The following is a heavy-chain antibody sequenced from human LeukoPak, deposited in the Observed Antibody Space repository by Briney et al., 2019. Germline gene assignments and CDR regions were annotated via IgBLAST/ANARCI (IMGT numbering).Heavy chain of an antibody. CDR2: ISGSGDNT. Sequence: GGSLRLSCAASGFTFSSYAMSWVRQAPGKGLEWVSGISGSGDNTYYADSVKGRFTISRDNSKNTLYVQVNSLRTEDTAAYYCAKGSYYDGSGSFYFDYWGQGTLVTVSS. V-gene: IGHV3-23*01. CDR1: GFTFSSYA. CDR3: AKGSYYDGSGSFYFDY. D-gene: IGHD3-22*01. J-gene: IGHJ4*02.